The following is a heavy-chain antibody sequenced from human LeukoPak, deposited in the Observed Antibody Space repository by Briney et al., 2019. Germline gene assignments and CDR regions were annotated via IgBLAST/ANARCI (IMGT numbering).Heavy chain of an antibody. CDR2: IYYSGST. J-gene: IGHJ4*02. Sequence: PSETLSLTCTVSGGSTSSGDYYWSWIRQPPGKGLEWIGYIYYSGSTYYNPSLKSRVTISVDTSKNQFSLKLSSVTAADTAVYYCARALCSGGSCYVYYFDYWGQGTLVTVSS. CDR3: ARALCSGGSCYVYYFDY. V-gene: IGHV4-30-4*01. CDR1: GGSTSSGDYY. D-gene: IGHD2-15*01.